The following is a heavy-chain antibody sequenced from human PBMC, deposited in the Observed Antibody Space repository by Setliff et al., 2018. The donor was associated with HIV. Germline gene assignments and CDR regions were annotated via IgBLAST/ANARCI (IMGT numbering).Heavy chain of an antibody. Sequence: SETLSLTCTVSGGSISSNNYFWSWIRQPAGKGLEWIGHIYPSGSTNYNPSLKSRATISVDTSKNQFSLTLSSVTAADTAVYYCASRAGGDFWGQGTMVTVSS. CDR1: GGSISSNNYF. CDR2: IYPSGST. V-gene: IGHV4-61*09. CDR3: ASRAGGDF. J-gene: IGHJ3*01. D-gene: IGHD3-10*01.